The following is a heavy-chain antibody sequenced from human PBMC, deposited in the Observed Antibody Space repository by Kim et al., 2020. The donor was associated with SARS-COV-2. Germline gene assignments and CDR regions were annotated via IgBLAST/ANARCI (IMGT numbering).Heavy chain of an antibody. CDR3: TTYAYGGKGF. V-gene: IGHV3-15*01. CDR1: GFTFSNTW. D-gene: IGHD4-17*01. Sequence: GGSLRLSCAASGFTFSNTWMSWVRQGPGKGLEWVGRIKSKINGGTTDYAAPVKGRFSISRDDSKNKLYLQMSSLKTEDTAVYYCTTYAYGGKGFWGQGSLVTVSS. J-gene: IGHJ4*02. CDR2: IKSKINGGTT.